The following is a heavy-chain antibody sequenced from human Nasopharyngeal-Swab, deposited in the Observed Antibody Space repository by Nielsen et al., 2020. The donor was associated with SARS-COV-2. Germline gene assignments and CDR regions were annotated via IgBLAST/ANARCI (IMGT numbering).Heavy chain of an antibody. Sequence: GGSLRLSCAASGFTFSSYGMRWVRQAPGKGLEWVAVIWYDGSNKYYADSVKGRFTISRDNSKNTLYLQMNSLRAEDTAVYYCARGNYYDSSGYYYVAFDIWGQGTMVTVSS. CDR2: IWYDGSNK. J-gene: IGHJ3*02. V-gene: IGHV3-33*01. CDR3: ARGNYYDSSGYYYVAFDI. CDR1: GFTFSSYG. D-gene: IGHD3-22*01.